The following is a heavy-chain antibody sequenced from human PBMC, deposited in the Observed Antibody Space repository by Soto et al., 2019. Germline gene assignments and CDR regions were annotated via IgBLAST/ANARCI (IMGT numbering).Heavy chain of an antibody. D-gene: IGHD2-15*01. J-gene: IGHJ5*02. CDR1: DGSFSGYY. CDR3: ARGENSPIVVVVAVQRRPENWFDP. CDR2: INHSGST. Sequence: SETLSLTCAVYDGSFSGYYWSWIRQPPGKGLEWIGEINHSGSTNYNPSLKSRVTISVDTSKNQFSLKLSSVTAADTAVYYCARGENSPIVVVVAVQRRPENWFDPWGQGTLVTVSS. V-gene: IGHV4-34*01.